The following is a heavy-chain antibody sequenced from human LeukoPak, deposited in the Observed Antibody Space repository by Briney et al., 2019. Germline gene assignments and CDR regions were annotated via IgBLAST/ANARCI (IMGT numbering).Heavy chain of an antibody. CDR2: IYYSGTT. Sequence: SETLSPTCTVSGDSISGYYWSWIRQPPGKGLEWIGNIYYSGTTNYDPSLRSRVNMSLDASKNQFSLRLSSVTAADTAVYYCARGGSYFVYWGQGTLVTVSS. CDR3: ARGGSYFVY. J-gene: IGHJ4*02. V-gene: IGHV4-59*01. D-gene: IGHD1-26*01. CDR1: GDSISGYY.